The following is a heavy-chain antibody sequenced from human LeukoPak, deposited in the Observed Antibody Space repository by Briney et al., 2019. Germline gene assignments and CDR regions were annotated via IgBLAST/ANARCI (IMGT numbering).Heavy chain of an antibody. J-gene: IGHJ3*02. CDR2: IIPIFGTA. V-gene: IGHV1-69*05. Sequence: ASVKVSCKASGGTFSSYAISWVRQAPGKGLEWMGGIIPIFGTANYAQKFQGIVTITTDESTSTAYMKMSSLRSEDTAVYYCARDTYYDSSGYYDPPRAFDIWGQGTMVTVSS. CDR3: ARDTYYDSSGYYDPPRAFDI. D-gene: IGHD3-22*01. CDR1: GGTFSSYA.